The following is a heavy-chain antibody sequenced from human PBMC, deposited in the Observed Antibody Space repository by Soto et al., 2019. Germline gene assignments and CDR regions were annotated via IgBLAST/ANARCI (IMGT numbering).Heavy chain of an antibody. D-gene: IGHD3-10*01. CDR3: ATSYYGSGSRALIKGLSDY. J-gene: IGHJ4*02. CDR1: GYTFTSYD. Sequence: EASVKVSCKASGYTFTSYDINWVRQATGQGLEWMGWMNPNSGNTGYAQKFQGRVTMTRNTSISTAYMELSSLRSEDTAVYYCATSYYGSGSRALIKGLSDYWGQGTLVTVSS. V-gene: IGHV1-8*01. CDR2: MNPNSGNT.